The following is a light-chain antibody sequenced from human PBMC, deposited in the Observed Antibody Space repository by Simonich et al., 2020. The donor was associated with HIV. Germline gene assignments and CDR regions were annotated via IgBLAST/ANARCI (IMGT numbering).Light chain of an antibody. CDR1: QSVSSN. V-gene: IGKV3-15*01. J-gene: IGKJ4*01. Sequence: EIVMTQSPGTLSVSPGERATLSCRASQSVSSNLAWYQQKPGQAPRLLIYGASTRATGIPARFSGSGSGTEFTLTISSMQSEDCAVYYCQQYNNRPLTFGGGTKVEIK. CDR3: QQYNNRPLT. CDR2: GAS.